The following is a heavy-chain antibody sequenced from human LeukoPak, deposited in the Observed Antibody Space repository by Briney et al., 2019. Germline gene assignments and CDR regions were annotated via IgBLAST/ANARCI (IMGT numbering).Heavy chain of an antibody. CDR2: ISGSGGST. V-gene: IGHV3-23*01. D-gene: IGHD2-2*01. CDR3: AKVQPHLRIVVVPAAEGVDDY. Sequence: PGGSLRLSCAASGFTFSSYAMSWVRQAPGKGLEWLSRISGSGGSTHYADSVKGRFTISRDNSKNTVYLQMNSLRAEDTALYYCAKVQPHLRIVVVPAAEGVDDYWGPGTLVTVSS. CDR1: GFTFSSYA. J-gene: IGHJ4*02.